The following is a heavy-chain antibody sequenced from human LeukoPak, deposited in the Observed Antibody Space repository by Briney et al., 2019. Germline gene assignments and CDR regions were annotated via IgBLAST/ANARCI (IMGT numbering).Heavy chain of an antibody. V-gene: IGHV3-49*03. Sequence: GGSLRLSCTTSGLTFGDYVMSWFRQAPGKGLEWVGFIRSKAYGGTTEYAASVKGRFTISRGDSKSIAYLQMNSLKTEDTAVYYCTTYYYDSSGYYPIWFDPWGQGTLVTVSS. D-gene: IGHD3-22*01. J-gene: IGHJ5*02. CDR3: TTYYYDSSGYYPIWFDP. CDR1: GLTFGDYV. CDR2: IRSKAYGGTT.